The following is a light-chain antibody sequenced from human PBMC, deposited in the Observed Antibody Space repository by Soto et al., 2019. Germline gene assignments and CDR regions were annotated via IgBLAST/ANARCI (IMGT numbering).Light chain of an antibody. CDR1: QSVSDW. CDR3: QQYDDYWT. V-gene: IGKV1-5*03. J-gene: IGKJ1*01. Sequence: DVQMTQSPPTLSASVGDRVTITCKASQSVSDWLAWYQLRPGKAPKLLISRASSLESGVPSRFSGSGSETEFTLTISSLQHDDVATYYCQQYDDYWTFGQGTKVEIK. CDR2: RAS.